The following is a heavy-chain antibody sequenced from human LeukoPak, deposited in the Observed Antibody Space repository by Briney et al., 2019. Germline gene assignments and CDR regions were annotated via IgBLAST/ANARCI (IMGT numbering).Heavy chain of an antibody. CDR2: IYSGGST. Sequence: PGGSLRLSCAASGFTVSSNYMSWVRQAPGKGLEWVSVIYSGGSTYYADSVKGRFTISRDNSKNTLYLQMNSLRAEDTAVYYCARIAAADPVDYWGQGTLVTVSS. D-gene: IGHD6-13*01. CDR1: GFTVSSNY. CDR3: ARIAAADPVDY. V-gene: IGHV3-66*01. J-gene: IGHJ4*02.